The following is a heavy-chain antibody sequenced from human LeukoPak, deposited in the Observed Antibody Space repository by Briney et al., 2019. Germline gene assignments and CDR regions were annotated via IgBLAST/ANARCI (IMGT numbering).Heavy chain of an antibody. V-gene: IGHV6-1*01. J-gene: IGHJ4*02. Sequence: SQTLSLTCAISVDGVSSISAAWNWIWQSPSRGLGWLWRTYYRTKWCNDYAVSVKSRITINPDTSKNQFSLQLNSVTPEDTAVYYCAREGGVVVTAIFDYWGQGTLVTVSS. CDR1: VDGVSSISAA. CDR2: TYYRTKWCN. CDR3: AREGGVVVTAIFDY. D-gene: IGHD2-21*02.